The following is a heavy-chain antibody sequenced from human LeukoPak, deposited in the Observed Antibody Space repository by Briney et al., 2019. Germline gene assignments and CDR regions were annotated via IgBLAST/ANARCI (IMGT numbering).Heavy chain of an antibody. CDR2: IYSGGST. V-gene: IGHV4-39*01. CDR1: GGSISSSSYH. D-gene: IGHD3-9*01. J-gene: IGHJ4*02. Sequence: SSETLSLTCTVSGGSISSSSYHWGWIRQPPGKGLEWIGTIYSGGSTYYNSSLKSRVTISIGTSNNQFFLKLNSVTAADTAVYYCARQRGKMRYFDFVALDYWGQGTLVTVSS. CDR3: ARQRGKMRYFDFVALDY.